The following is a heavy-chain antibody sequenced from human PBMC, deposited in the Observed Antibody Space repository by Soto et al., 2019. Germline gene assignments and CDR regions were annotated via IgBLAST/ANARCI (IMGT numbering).Heavy chain of an antibody. CDR1: EFTVSNNY. Sequence: EVQLVESGGGLVQPGGSLRLSCAASEFTVSNNYMSWVRQAPGKGLEWVSVIYGGGSTNYADSVKGRFTISRDNSKNTLYLQMSSLRAEDTAVYYCARGGNKEFDYWGQGTLVTVSS. D-gene: IGHD1-26*01. CDR2: IYGGGST. J-gene: IGHJ4*02. CDR3: ARGGNKEFDY. V-gene: IGHV3-66*01.